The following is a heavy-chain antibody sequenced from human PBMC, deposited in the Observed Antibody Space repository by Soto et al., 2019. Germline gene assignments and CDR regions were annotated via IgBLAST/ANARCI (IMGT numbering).Heavy chain of an antibody. CDR2: IDWDDDK. Sequence: SGPTQVNHTQTRTLTCTFSGVSLSATAMYVNWTRQPPGKALEWLALIDWDDDKYYSTSLQTRLTISKDTSKNQVVLTMTNMDPVDTATYYCARISWDYYFDYWGQGILVTVSS. J-gene: IGHJ4*02. CDR3: ARISWDYYFDY. V-gene: IGHV2-70*01. D-gene: IGHD2-15*01. CDR1: GVSLSATAMY.